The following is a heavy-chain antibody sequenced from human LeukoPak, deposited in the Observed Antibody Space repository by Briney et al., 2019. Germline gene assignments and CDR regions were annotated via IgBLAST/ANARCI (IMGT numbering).Heavy chain of an antibody. J-gene: IGHJ6*03. V-gene: IGHV3-30*04. CDR1: GFTFSSYA. Sequence: GGSLRLSCAASGFTFSSYAMHWVRQAPGKGLEWVAVISYDGSNKYYADSVKGRFTISRDNSKNTLYLQMNSLRAEDTAVYYCAKDEYYYGSGSYYNRRRAYYYYMDVWGKGTTVTISS. D-gene: IGHD3-10*01. CDR2: ISYDGSNK. CDR3: AKDEYYYGSGSYYNRRRAYYYYMDV.